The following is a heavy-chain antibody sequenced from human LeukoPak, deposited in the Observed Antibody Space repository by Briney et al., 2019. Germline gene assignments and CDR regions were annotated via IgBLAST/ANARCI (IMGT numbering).Heavy chain of an antibody. Sequence: GESLKISCVASGFTFDDYGMSWVRQAPGKGLEWVSAINWNGGRTGYADSVKGRFTISRDNAKNSLYLQMNSLRAEDTALYYCAILGGVDAFDIWGQGTMVTVSS. D-gene: IGHD3-16*01. CDR2: INWNGGRT. V-gene: IGHV3-20*04. CDR3: AILGGVDAFDI. CDR1: GFTFDDYG. J-gene: IGHJ3*02.